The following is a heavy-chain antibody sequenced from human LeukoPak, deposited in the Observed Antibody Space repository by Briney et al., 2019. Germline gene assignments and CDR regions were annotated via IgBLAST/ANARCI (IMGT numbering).Heavy chain of an antibody. CDR2: ISSSSSYI. CDR1: GFTFSSYS. D-gene: IGHD6-13*01. CDR3: ARDRGIAAAGRSNYLDY. V-gene: IGHV3-21*01. Sequence: PGGSLRLSCAASGFTFSSYSMNWVRQAPGKGLEWVSSISSSSSYIYYADSVKGRFTISRDNAKNSLYLQMNSLRAEDTAVYYCARDRGIAAAGRSNYLDYWGQGTLVTVSS. J-gene: IGHJ4*02.